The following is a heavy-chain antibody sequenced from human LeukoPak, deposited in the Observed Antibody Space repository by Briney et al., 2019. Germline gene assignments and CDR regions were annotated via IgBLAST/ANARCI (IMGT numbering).Heavy chain of an antibody. D-gene: IGHD6-13*01. Sequence: GESLKISCKGSGYSFNTYWIGWVRQMPGKGLEWMGIIYPGDSDTRYSPSFQGQVTISADKSISTAYLQWSSLKASDTAMYYCARQSSSSWPDAFDIWGQGTMVTVSS. CDR1: GYSFNTYW. CDR2: IYPGDSDT. J-gene: IGHJ3*02. V-gene: IGHV5-51*01. CDR3: ARQSSSSWPDAFDI.